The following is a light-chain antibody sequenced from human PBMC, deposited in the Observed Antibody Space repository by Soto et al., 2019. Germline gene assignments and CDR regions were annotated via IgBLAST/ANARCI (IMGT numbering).Light chain of an antibody. CDR2: GDS. Sequence: QSVLTQPSSVSGAAGQRVTISCTGSSSNIGAGYNVHWYQQVPGTAPKILIYGDSNRPSGVPDRFSGSKSGTSASLAITGLQAEDEADYYCQSYDSSLSGWLFGGGTKLTV. J-gene: IGLJ3*02. CDR1: SSNIGAGYN. V-gene: IGLV1-40*01. CDR3: QSYDSSLSGWL.